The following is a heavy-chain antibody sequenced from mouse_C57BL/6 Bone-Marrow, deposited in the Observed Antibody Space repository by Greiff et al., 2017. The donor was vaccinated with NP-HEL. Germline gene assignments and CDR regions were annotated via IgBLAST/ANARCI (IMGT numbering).Heavy chain of an antibody. CDR1: GFTFSSYT. Sequence: EVNVVESGGGLVKPGGSLKLSCAASGFTFSSYTMSWVRQTPEKRLEWVATISGGGGNTYYPDSVKGRFTISRDNAKNTLYLQMSSLRSEDTALYYCARHSYDGYCDHGGQDTTLTVSS. CDR2: ISGGGGNT. J-gene: IGHJ2*01. V-gene: IGHV5-9*01. CDR3: ARHSYDGYCDH. D-gene: IGHD2-3*01.